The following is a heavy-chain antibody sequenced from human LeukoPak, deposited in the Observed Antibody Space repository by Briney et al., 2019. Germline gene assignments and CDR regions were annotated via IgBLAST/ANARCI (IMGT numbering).Heavy chain of an antibody. CDR2: IKQDGSEK. Sequence: PGGSLRLSCAASGFTFSSYWMSWVRQAPGKGLEWVANIKQDGSEKYYVDSVKGRFTISRDNAKNSLYLQMNSLRAEDTAVYYCARVGAVAGRGTFDYWGQGTPVTVSS. J-gene: IGHJ4*02. V-gene: IGHV3-7*01. D-gene: IGHD6-19*01. CDR3: ARVGAVAGRGTFDY. CDR1: GFTFSSYW.